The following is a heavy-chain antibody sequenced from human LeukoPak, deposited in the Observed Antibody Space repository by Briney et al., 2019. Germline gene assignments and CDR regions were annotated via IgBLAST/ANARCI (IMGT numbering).Heavy chain of an antibody. CDR1: GGSISSYY. J-gene: IGHJ3*02. D-gene: IGHD2-2*03. Sequence: SETLSLTCTVSGGSISSYYWRWIRQPPGKGLEWIGYISYSGSTNYNPSLKSRVIISVDTSKNQFSLKLSSVTAADTAVYYCARLVGYVFDIWGQGTMVTVSS. CDR3: ARLVGYVFDI. CDR2: ISYSGST. V-gene: IGHV4-59*01.